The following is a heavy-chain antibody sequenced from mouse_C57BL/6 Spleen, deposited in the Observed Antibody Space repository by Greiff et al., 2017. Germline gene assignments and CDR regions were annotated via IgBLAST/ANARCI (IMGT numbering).Heavy chain of an antibody. CDR2: INPNNGGT. J-gene: IGHJ2*01. V-gene: IGHV1-22*01. CDR3: ARGEDDDGY. CDR1: GYTFTDYN. D-gene: IGHD2-4*01. Sequence: EVQLQQSGPELVKPGASVKLSCKASGYTFTDYNMHWVKQSHGKSLEWIGYINPNNGGTSYNQKFKGKATFTVNKSSSTAYMELRSLTSEDSAVYYCARGEDDDGYWGQGTTLTVSS.